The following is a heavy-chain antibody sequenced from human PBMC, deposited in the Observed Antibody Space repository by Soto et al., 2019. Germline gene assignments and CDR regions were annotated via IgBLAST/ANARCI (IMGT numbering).Heavy chain of an antibody. D-gene: IGHD3-10*01. CDR2: IYYSGST. CDR3: ARDRRLITMVRGVSLWFDP. Sequence: SETLSLTCTVSGGSISSGGYYWSWIRQHPGKGLEWIGYIYYSGSTYYNPSLKSRVTISVDTSKNQFSLKLSSVTAADTAVYYCARDRRLITMVRGVSLWFDPWGQGTLVTVS. J-gene: IGHJ5*02. V-gene: IGHV4-31*03. CDR1: GGSISSGGYY.